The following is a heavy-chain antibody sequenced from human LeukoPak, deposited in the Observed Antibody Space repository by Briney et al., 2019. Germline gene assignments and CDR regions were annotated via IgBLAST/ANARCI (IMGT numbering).Heavy chain of an antibody. Sequence: SETLSLTCTVSGASISSGSYYWGWIRQPPGKGLEWIGNFYYSGNTYYNPSLKSRVTISVDRSKNHFSLKLSSVTAADAAVYYCARQVVPAGIFDWGQGTTVIVSS. CDR2: FYYSGNT. CDR3: ARQVVPAGIFD. J-gene: IGHJ6*02. CDR1: GASISSGSYY. D-gene: IGHD2-2*01. V-gene: IGHV4-39*01.